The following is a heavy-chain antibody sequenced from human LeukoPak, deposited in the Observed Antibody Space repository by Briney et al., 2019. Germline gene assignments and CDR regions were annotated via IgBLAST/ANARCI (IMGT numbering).Heavy chain of an antibody. V-gene: IGHV3-23*01. Sequence: GGSLRLSCAASGFTFSSYAMSWVRQAPGKGLEWVSAISGSGGSTYYADSVKGRFTISRDNSKNTLYLQMNSLRAEDTAVYYCATSEERVDVVVVPAAFDYWGQGTLVTVSS. CDR2: ISGSGGST. CDR3: ATSEERVDVVVVPAAFDY. CDR1: GFTFSSYA. D-gene: IGHD2-2*01. J-gene: IGHJ4*02.